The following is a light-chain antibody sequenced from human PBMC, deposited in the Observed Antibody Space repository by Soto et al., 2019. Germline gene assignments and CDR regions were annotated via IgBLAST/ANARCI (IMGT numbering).Light chain of an antibody. CDR3: QSYDSSLSGSGV. CDR1: SSNIGAGFD. V-gene: IGLV1-40*01. Sequence: QSVLTQPPSVSGAPGQRLTISCAGTSSNIGAGFDVHWYQQLPGTAPKLLIYANDDRPSGVPDRFSGSTSGTSASLAITGLQAEDAADYYCQSYDSSLSGSGVFGTGTKVTVL. CDR2: AND. J-gene: IGLJ1*01.